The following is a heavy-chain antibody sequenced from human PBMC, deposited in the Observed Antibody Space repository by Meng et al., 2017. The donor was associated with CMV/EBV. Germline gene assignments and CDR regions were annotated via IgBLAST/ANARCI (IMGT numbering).Heavy chain of an antibody. CDR2: IKQDGSEK. CDR1: GFTFSSYA. V-gene: IGHV3-7*01. D-gene: IGHD2-8*01. Sequence: GESLKISCAASGFTFSSYAMHWVRQAPGKGLEWVANIKQDGSEKYYVDSVKGRFTISRDNAKNSLYLQMNSLRAEDTAVYYCASITSGYCTNGVCVYWGQGTLVTVSS. J-gene: IGHJ4*02. CDR3: ASITSGYCTNGVCVY.